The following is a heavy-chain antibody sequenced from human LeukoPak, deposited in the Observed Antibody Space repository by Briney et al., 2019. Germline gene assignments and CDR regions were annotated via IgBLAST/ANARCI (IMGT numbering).Heavy chain of an antibody. CDR3: ARMEAWVGVTTGPRGFDY. CDR2: LYYIGST. D-gene: IGHD1-26*01. V-gene: IGHV4-61*03. CDR1: GASVSSSGYY. Sequence: SETLSLTCAVSGASVSSSGYYWSWLRQPPGQGLEWIGYLYYIGSTNYNPSLTSRVTISVGTSKNHFSLKLTSVTAADTAVYYCARMEAWVGVTTGPRGFDYWGQGTLVTVSS. J-gene: IGHJ4*02.